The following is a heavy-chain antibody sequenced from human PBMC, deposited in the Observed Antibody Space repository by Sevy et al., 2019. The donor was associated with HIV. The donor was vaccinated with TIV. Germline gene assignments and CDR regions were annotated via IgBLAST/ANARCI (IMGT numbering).Heavy chain of an antibody. CDR2: IRSSGSSI. CDR1: GFTFSSFS. Sequence: GGSLRLSCAASGFTFSSFSINWARQAPGKPLEGISYIRSSGSSIYYADSVKGGFSISRDNAKRSLYLQMNSLRDEDTAVYYCARASSPYCGGDCLYAFNIWGQGTMVTVSS. J-gene: IGHJ3*02. V-gene: IGHV3-48*02. D-gene: IGHD2-21*02. CDR3: ARASSPYCGGDCLYAFNI.